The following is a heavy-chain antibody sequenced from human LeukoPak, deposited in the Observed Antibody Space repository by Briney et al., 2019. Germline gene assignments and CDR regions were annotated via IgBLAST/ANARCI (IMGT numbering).Heavy chain of an antibody. CDR2: VSSDNVYT. V-gene: IGHV1-18*01. CDR1: GYTFTNYG. CDR3: ARGSSYTSSWHEDY. J-gene: IGHJ4*02. D-gene: IGHD3-16*02. Sequence: ASVKVSCKTSGYTFTNYGISWVRQAPGQGVRWLGWVSSDNVYTNYAQKVQGRVTMTTDTSTSTAYLELTSLTSDDTAVYFCARGSSYTSSWHEDYWGQGTQVTVSS.